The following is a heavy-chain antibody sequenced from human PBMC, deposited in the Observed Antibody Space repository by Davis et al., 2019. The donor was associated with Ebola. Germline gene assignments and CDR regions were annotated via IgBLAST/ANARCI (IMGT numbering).Heavy chain of an antibody. CDR3: AREAYTTRFLEWLSYYYYGMDV. CDR2: IKQDGSEK. D-gene: IGHD3-3*01. J-gene: IGHJ6*02. Sequence: PGGSLRLSCAASGFTFSSYGMHWVRQAPGKGLEWVANIKQDGSEKYYVDSVKGRFTISRDNAKNSLYLQLNSLRAEDTAVYYCAREAYTTRFLEWLSYYYYGMDVWGQGTTVTVSS. CDR1: GFTFSSYG. V-gene: IGHV3-7*03.